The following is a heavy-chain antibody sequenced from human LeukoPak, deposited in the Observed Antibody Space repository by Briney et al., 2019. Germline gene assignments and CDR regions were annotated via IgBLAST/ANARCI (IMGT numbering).Heavy chain of an antibody. CDR3: ARDPRPYNYDFWSGYYTDPAMDV. CDR1: GFTFSSYA. J-gene: IGHJ6*03. V-gene: IGHV3-30-3*01. D-gene: IGHD3-3*01. CDR2: ISYDGSNK. Sequence: GGSLRLSCAASGFTFSSYAMHWVRQAPGKGLEWVAVISYDGSNKYYADSVRGRFTISRDNSKNTLYLQMNSLRAEDTAVYYCARDPRPYNYDFWSGYYTDPAMDVWGKGTTVTVSS.